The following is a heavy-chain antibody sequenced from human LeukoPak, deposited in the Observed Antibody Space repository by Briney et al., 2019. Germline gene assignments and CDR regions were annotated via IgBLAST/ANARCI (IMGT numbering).Heavy chain of an antibody. D-gene: IGHD3-10*01. CDR3: AKEDGHYGSGRYYYLDY. V-gene: IGHV3-23*01. CDR1: GVTFSNSA. J-gene: IGHJ4*02. CDR2: ICGHGISI. Sequence: PGGCLRLSCEASGVTFSNSAMSSVRQAPGKGLWWGSGICGHGISIYYAASVKGRFTIPRDNSKSTLYLVMNSLRAEDTAVYYCAKEDGHYGSGRYYYLDYWGQGTLVTVSS.